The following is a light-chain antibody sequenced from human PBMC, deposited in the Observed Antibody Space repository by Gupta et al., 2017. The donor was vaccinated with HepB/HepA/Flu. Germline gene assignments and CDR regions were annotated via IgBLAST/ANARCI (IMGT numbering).Light chain of an antibody. J-gene: IGKJ1*01. Sequence: DTQMTQSPSSLSASVGDRVTITCRASQSITTYLNWWQQKPGKAPKLLIYAASSLQSGVPSRFSGSGSGTCFTLTISSLQPEDFATYYCQQTYSTLGTFGQGTKVEIK. V-gene: IGKV1-39*01. CDR2: AAS. CDR3: QQTYSTLGT. CDR1: QSITTY.